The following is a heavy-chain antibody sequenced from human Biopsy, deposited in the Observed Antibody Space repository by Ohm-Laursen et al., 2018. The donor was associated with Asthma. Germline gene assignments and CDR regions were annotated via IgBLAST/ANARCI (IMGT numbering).Heavy chain of an antibody. CDR2: IIPIFETA. CDR3: ARDVSYGSGGSGV. D-gene: IGHD3-10*01. J-gene: IGHJ6*02. CDR1: GGTFSRYA. Sequence: ASVKVSCKASGGTFSRYAINWVRQAPGQGLEWMGGIIPIFETAHYAQKFRGRITINADESTSTIYMVLSSLRSEDTAVYYCARDVSYGSGGSGVWGQGTMVTVSS. V-gene: IGHV1-69*13.